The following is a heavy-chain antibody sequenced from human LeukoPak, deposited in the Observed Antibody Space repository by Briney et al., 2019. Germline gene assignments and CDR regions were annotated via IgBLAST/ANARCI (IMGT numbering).Heavy chain of an antibody. CDR1: GYTITGYY. Sequence: ASVKVSCKASGYTITGYYMHWVRQAPGQGLEWMGWINPNSGGTNYAQKFQGRVTMTRDTSISTAYMELSRLRSDDTAVYYCARVWGLRYFDWLFGGWGQGTLVTVSS. D-gene: IGHD3-9*01. CDR2: INPNSGGT. V-gene: IGHV1-2*02. CDR3: ARVWGLRYFDWLFGG. J-gene: IGHJ4*02.